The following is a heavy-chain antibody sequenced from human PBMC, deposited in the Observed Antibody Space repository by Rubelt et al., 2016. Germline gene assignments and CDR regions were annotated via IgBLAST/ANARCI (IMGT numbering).Heavy chain of an antibody. D-gene: IGHD2-15*01. CDR1: GYTFTSYA. CDR2: INACNGNT. V-gene: IGHV1-3*01. J-gene: IGHJ4*02. Sequence: QVQLVQSGAEVKKPGASVKVSCKASGYTFTSYAMHWVRQAPGQRLEWMGWINACNGNTKYSQNFQGRVTITRDKSASTADMELSSLRSEDTAVYYCARGDCSGGSCYGDYDYWGQGTLVTVSS. CDR3: ARGDCSGGSCYGDYDY.